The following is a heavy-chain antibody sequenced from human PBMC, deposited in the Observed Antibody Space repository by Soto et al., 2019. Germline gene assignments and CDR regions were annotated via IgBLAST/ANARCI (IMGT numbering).Heavy chain of an antibody. CDR2: IYYSGST. CDR3: AREHYDILTGLVDY. V-gene: IGHV4-59*01. J-gene: IGHJ4*02. CDR1: GGSISSYY. Sequence: SETLSLTCTVSGGSISSYYWSWIRQPPGKGLEWIGYIYYSGSTNYNPSLKSRVTISVDTSKNQFSLKLSSVTAADTAVYYCAREHYDILTGLVDYWGQGTLVTVSS. D-gene: IGHD3-9*01.